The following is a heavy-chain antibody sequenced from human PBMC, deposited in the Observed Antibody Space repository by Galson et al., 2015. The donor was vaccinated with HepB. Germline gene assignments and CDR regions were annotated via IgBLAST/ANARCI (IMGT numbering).Heavy chain of an antibody. CDR2: IYSGGST. J-gene: IGHJ4*02. CDR3: ARDHPTNSFDY. V-gene: IGHV3-66*02. Sequence: LRLSCAASGFTVSSNYMSWVRQAPGKGLEWVSLIYSGGSTYYADSVKGRFTISRDNSKNTLYLQMNSLRAEDTAVYYCARDHPTNSFDYWGQGTLVTVSS. CDR1: GFTVSSNY.